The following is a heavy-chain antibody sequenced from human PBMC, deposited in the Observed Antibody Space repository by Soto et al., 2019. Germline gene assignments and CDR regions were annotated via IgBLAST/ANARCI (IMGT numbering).Heavy chain of an antibody. D-gene: IGHD2-8*02. CDR2: ISSSSSTI. J-gene: IGHJ6*03. V-gene: IGHV3-48*04. CDR1: GFTFSSYS. CDR3: ARGVSIEVVYAIPHYYYYYMDV. Sequence: GGSLRLSCAASGFTFSSYSMNWVRQAPGKGLEWVSYISSSSSTIYYADSVKGRFTISRDNAKNSLYLQMNSLRAEDTTVYCCARGVSIEVVYAIPHYYYYYMDVWGKGTTVTVSS.